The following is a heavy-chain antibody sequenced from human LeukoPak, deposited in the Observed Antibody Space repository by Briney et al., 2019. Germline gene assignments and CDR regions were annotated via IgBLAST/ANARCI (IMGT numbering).Heavy chain of an antibody. CDR1: GFTFSSCG. D-gene: IGHD4-17*01. Sequence: GGSLRLSCAASGFTFSSCGISWVRQAPGKGLEWVSGITNSGGRTNYADSVKGRFTISRDNSKNTLYLQMNSLRAEDTAVYYCAKESNPNYGDYVGWGQGTLVTVSS. V-gene: IGHV3-23*01. CDR3: AKESNPNYGDYVG. J-gene: IGHJ4*02. CDR2: ITNSGGRT.